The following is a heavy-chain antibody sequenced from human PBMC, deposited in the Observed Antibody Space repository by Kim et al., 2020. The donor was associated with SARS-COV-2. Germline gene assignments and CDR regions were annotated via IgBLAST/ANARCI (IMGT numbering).Heavy chain of an antibody. V-gene: IGHV1-69*13. Sequence: ASVKVSCKASGGTFNTYAISWVRQAPGQGLEWMGGIIPIFGTASYAQKFQGRVTITAHESTTTAYMELSSLRSEDTAVYYCAREGSSSLSVDYFYGMDVWGQGTTVTVSS. J-gene: IGHJ6*02. CDR3: AREGSSSLSVDYFYGMDV. D-gene: IGHD2-2*01. CDR2: IIPIFGTA. CDR1: GGTFNTYA.